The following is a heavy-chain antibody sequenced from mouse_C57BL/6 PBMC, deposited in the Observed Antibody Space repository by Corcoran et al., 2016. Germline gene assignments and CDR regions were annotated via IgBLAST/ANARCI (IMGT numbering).Heavy chain of an antibody. Sequence: EVQLQQSGPELVKPGASVKISCKASGDTFTDYYMNWVKQSHGKSLEWIGDINPNNGGTSYNQKFKGKATLTVDNSSSTAEMELRSLTSEDSAVDYCARGDSFAYGGQGTLVTVSA. CDR3: ARGDSFAY. CDR2: INPNNGGT. J-gene: IGHJ3*01. D-gene: IGHD3-3*01. CDR1: GDTFTDYY. V-gene: IGHV1-26*01.